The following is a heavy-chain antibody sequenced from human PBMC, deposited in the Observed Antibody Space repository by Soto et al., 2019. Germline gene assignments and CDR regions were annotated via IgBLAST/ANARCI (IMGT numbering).Heavy chain of an antibody. CDR3: AKASDRYYYYYMDV. D-gene: IGHD2-2*01. CDR2: ISWNSGSI. Sequence: EVQLVESGGGLVQPGRSLRLSCAASGFTFDDYVMHWVRQAPGKGLEWVSGISWNSGSIGYADSVKGRFTISRDNAKNSLYLQMNSLRAEDTALYYCAKASDRYYYYYMDVWGKGTTVTVSS. V-gene: IGHV3-9*01. CDR1: GFTFDDYV. J-gene: IGHJ6*03.